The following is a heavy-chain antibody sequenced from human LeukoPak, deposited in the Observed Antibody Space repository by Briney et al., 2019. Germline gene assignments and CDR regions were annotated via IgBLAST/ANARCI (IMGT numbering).Heavy chain of an antibody. V-gene: IGHV5-51*01. J-gene: IGHJ3*02. CDR3: ARRSDAFDI. Sequence: LEWMGIIYPGDSDTRYSPSFEGQVTISADKSISTAYLQWSSLKAADTAMYYCARRSDAFDIWGQGTMVTVSS. CDR2: IYPGDSDT.